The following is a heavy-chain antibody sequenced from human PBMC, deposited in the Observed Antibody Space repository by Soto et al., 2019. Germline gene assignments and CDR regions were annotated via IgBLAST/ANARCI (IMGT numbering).Heavy chain of an antibody. Sequence: EVQLVESGGGLVQPGGSLRLSCVASGFTVSSNYMSWVRQAPGKGLEWVSVIYSGGSTYYADSVKGRFTISRDNSKNTLYLQMNRLRAEDTAVYYCARDCSGGSCYSSGMDVWGQGTTVTVSS. CDR2: IYSGGST. CDR1: GFTVSSNY. V-gene: IGHV3-66*01. D-gene: IGHD2-15*01. CDR3: ARDCSGGSCYSSGMDV. J-gene: IGHJ6*02.